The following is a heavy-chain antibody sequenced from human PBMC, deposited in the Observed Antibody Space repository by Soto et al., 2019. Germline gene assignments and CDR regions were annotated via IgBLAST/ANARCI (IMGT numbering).Heavy chain of an antibody. J-gene: IGHJ4*02. CDR1: GYTFSGHY. CDR2: INPKTGGT. CDR3: AKVGGPAFTFDH. Sequence: VQLEQSGAEVKKPGASVKVSCKASGYTFSGHYMHWVRQAPGQAPEWMGWINPKTGGTKFAPKFQGRVTVTRDPAISTVYMEIFGLSSDDSAVYYCAKVGGPAFTFDHWGLGTLVIVSS. D-gene: IGHD6-25*01. V-gene: IGHV1-2*02.